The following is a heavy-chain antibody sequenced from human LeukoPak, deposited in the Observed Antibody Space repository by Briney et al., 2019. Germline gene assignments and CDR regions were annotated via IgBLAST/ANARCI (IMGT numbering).Heavy chain of an antibody. J-gene: IGHJ4*02. Sequence: GWSLRLSCAASGFTFSSYGMNWVRQAPGKGLEWVSYISPSSSTIYYADSGKGRFTISRDNAKDSLYLQMNSLRAEDTAVYYCAREHTPFGSGCTAAYWGQGTLVTVSS. D-gene: IGHD6-19*01. CDR3: AREHTPFGSGCTAAY. CDR1: GFTFSSYG. V-gene: IGHV3-48*01. CDR2: ISPSSSTI.